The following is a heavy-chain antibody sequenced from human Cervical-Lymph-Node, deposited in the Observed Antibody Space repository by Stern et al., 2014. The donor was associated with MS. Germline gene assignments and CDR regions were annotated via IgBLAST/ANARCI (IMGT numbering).Heavy chain of an antibody. CDR2: IIPIFGTA. CDR1: GGTFSSYA. CDR3: PSLYNWNYGG. D-gene: IGHD1-7*01. Sequence: QVQLVESGAEVKKPGSSVKVSCKASGGTFSSYAISWVRQAPGQGLEWMGGIIPIFGTANYAQKFQGRVTITADESTSTAYMELRSLRSEDTSGYNCPSLYNWNYGGWGQGTLVTVSS. J-gene: IGHJ4*02. V-gene: IGHV1-69*01.